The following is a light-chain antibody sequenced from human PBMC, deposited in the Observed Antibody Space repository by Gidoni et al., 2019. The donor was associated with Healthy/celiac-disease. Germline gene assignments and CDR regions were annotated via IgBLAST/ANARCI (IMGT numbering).Light chain of an antibody. CDR1: QSISSW. CDR3: QQYNSYSSWT. J-gene: IGKJ1*01. CDR2: KAS. Sequence: DIQMPQSPSTLSASVGDRDTITCRASQSISSWLAWYQQKPGKAPKLLIYKASSLESGVPSRFSGSGSGTEFTLTISSLQPDDFATYYCQQYNSYSSWTFGQGTKVEIK. V-gene: IGKV1-5*03.